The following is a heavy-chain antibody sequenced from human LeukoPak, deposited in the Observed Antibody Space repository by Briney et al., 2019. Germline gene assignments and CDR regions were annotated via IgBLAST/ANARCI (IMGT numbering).Heavy chain of an antibody. CDR1: GDSVSSNSAA. Sequence: SQTLSLTCAISGDSVSSNSAAWNWIRQSPSRGLECLGRTYYRSMWYNDYAVSVKSRITINPDTSKNQFSLQLNSVTPEDTAVYYCASGPYYGSGSHEFDYWGQGTLVTVSS. D-gene: IGHD3-10*01. J-gene: IGHJ4*02. CDR2: TYYRSMWYN. CDR3: ASGPYYGSGSHEFDY. V-gene: IGHV6-1*01.